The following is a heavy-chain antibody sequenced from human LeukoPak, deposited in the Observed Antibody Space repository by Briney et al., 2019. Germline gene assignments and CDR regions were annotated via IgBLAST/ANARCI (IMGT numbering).Heavy chain of an antibody. CDR2: IIPIFGTA. CDR3: ARRWAARSRFDP. V-gene: IGHV1-69*13. CDR1: GGTFSSYA. D-gene: IGHD6-6*01. Sequence: SVKVSCKASGGTFSSYAISWVRQAPGRGLEWMGGIIPIFGTANYAQKFQGRVTITHDESTSTAYMELSSLRSDDRAVYYCARRWAARSRFDPWGQGTLVSVSS. J-gene: IGHJ5*02.